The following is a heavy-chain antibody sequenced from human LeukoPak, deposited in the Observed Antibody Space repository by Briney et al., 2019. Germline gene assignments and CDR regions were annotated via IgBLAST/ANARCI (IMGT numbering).Heavy chain of an antibody. CDR1: GYTFTSYD. J-gene: IGHJ4*02. V-gene: IGHV1-8*01. CDR3: ARDWGDYVAPGDY. D-gene: IGHD4-17*01. CDR2: MNPNSGNT. Sequence: GASVKVSCKASGYTFTSYDINWVRQATGQGLEWMGWMNPNSGNTGYAQKFQGRVTMTRNTSISTVYMELSSLRSEDTAVYYCARDWGDYVAPGDYWGQGTLVTVSS.